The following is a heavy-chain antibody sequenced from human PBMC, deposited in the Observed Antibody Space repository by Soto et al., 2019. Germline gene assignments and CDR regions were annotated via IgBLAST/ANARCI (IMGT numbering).Heavy chain of an antibody. CDR3: ARTLYCSGGSCTHLPYGMDV. D-gene: IGHD2-15*01. J-gene: IGHJ6*02. CDR1: GYSFTSYW. V-gene: IGHV5-51*01. CDR2: IYPGDSDT. Sequence: GESLKISCKGSGYSFTSYWIGWVRQMPGKGLEWMGIIYPGDSDTRYSPSFQGQVTISADKSISTAYLQWSSLKAPDTAMYYCARTLYCSGGSCTHLPYGMDVWGQGTTVTVSS.